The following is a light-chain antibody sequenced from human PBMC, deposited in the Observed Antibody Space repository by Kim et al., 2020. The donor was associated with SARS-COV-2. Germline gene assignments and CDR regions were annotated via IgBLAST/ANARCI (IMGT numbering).Light chain of an antibody. V-gene: IGKV1-27*01. CDR3: QKYNSAPLT. Sequence: DLQMTQSPSSLSASVGDRVTLTCRASQDITNYLAWYQQKPGKVPKLLIYGASTLQSGVPSRFSGSGSGTEFTPTISSLQPEDVAAYYCQKYNSAPLTFGGGTKVDIK. CDR2: GAS. CDR1: QDITNY. J-gene: IGKJ4*01.